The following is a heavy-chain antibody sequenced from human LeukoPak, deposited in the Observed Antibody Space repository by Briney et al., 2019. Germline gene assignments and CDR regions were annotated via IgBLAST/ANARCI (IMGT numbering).Heavy chain of an antibody. CDR3: AKMFEGFHGYYYYYYMDV. V-gene: IGHV3-23*01. CDR2: ISGSGGST. CDR1: GFTFSSYG. Sequence: LTGGSLRLSCAASGFTFSSYGMSWVRQAPGKGLEWVSAISGSGGSTYYADSVKGRFTISRDNSKNTLYLQMNSLRAEDTAVYYCAKMFEGFHGYYYYYYMDVWGKGTTVTVSS. J-gene: IGHJ6*03. D-gene: IGHD2-15*01.